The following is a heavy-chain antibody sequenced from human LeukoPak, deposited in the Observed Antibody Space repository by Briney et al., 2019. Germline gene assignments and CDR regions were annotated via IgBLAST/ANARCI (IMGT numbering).Heavy chain of an antibody. CDR2: IYHSGST. J-gene: IGHJ4*02. D-gene: IGHD3-10*01. CDR3: AREGMVRGVMLDY. V-gene: IGHV4-4*02. Sequence: SETLSLTCAVSGGSISSSNWWSWVRQPPGKGLEWIGEIYHSGSTNYNPSLKSRVTISVDESKNQFSLKLSSVTAADTAVYYCAREGMVRGVMLDYWGQGTLVTVSS. CDR1: GGSISSSNW.